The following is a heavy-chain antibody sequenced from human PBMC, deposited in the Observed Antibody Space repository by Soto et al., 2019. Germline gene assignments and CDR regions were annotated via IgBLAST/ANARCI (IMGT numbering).Heavy chain of an antibody. CDR1: GGSVSIGDYL. CDR2: IHDSGNT. J-gene: IGHJ5*02. Sequence: VQLQESGPGLVTPSQTLSLTCTVFGGSVSIGDYLWSWIRQRPGKGLEWIGYIHDSGNTYYNPSLKRRVTISLDTSKNQFSLKVASMTAAVTAVYFCARARGGASGDYASLFDRWGQGNLVTVSS. D-gene: IGHD4-17*01. CDR3: ARARGGASGDYASLFDR. V-gene: IGHV4-30-4*01.